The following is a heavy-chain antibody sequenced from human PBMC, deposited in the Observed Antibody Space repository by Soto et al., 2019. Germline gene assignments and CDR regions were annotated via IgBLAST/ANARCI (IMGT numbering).Heavy chain of an antibody. V-gene: IGHV4-31*03. D-gene: IGHD3-9*01. CDR1: GGSISSGGYY. CDR2: IYYSGST. Sequence: SETLSLTCTVSGGSISSGGYYWSWIRQHPGKGLEWIGYIYYSGSTYYNPSLKSRVTISVDTSKNQFSLKLSSVTAADTAVYYCTKDAKFDDIYTGYFVNDLWGQGTPVTVSS. CDR3: TKDAKFDDIYTGYFVNDL. J-gene: IGHJ5*02.